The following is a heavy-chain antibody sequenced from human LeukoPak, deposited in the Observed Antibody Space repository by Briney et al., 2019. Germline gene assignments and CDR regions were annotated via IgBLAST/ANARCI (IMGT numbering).Heavy chain of an antibody. CDR3: ARGSASGYFLYFDY. J-gene: IGHJ4*02. CDR1: GFTVSSNY. D-gene: IGHD3-22*01. CDR2: IYSGGST. V-gene: IGHV3-53*01. Sequence: GGSLRLSCAAFGFTVSSNYMSWVRQAPGKGLEWVSVIYSGGSTYYADSVKGRFTISRDNSKNTLYLQMNSLRAENTAVYYCARGSASGYFLYFDYWGQGTLVTVSS.